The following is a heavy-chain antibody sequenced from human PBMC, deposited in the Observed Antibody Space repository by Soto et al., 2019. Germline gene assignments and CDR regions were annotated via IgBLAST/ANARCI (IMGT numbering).Heavy chain of an antibody. CDR1: GGSFSGYY. Sequence: PSETLSLTCAVYGGSFSGYYWSWIRQPPGKGLEWIGEINHSGSTNYNPSLKSRVTISVDTSKNQFSLKLSSVTAADTAVYYCARRQIRYYDILTGYYGSNWFDPWGQGTLVTVSS. V-gene: IGHV4-34*01. CDR2: INHSGST. CDR3: ARRQIRYYDILTGYYGSNWFDP. J-gene: IGHJ5*02. D-gene: IGHD3-9*01.